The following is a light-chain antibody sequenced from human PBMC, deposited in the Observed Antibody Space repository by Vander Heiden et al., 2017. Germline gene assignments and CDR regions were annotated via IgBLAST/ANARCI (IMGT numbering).Light chain of an antibody. CDR1: SSNVGAGYD. CDR3: QSYDNSLSGWV. J-gene: IGLJ3*02. V-gene: IGLV1-40*01. CDR2: GNN. Sequence: QPVLTQPPSAAGAPGQVVTIPCTGGSSNVGAGYDVHWYQHLPGTAPKLLIYGNNNRPSGVPDRFSGSKSGTSASLAITGLQAEDEADYYCQSYDNSLSGWVFGGGTKLTVL.